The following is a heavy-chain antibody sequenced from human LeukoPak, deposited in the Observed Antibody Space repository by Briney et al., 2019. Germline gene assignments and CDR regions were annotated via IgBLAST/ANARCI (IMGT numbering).Heavy chain of an antibody. CDR3: ARDFYDDDDYGYYFDS. V-gene: IGHV3-21*01. CDR2: ISASSSHM. J-gene: IGHJ4*02. Sequence: GGSLRLSCAASGFPFSGYSMSWVRQAPGKGLEWVSSISASSSHMYYADSVKGRFTISRENAKNSLYLEMNSLRAEDTAVYYCARDFYDDDDYGYYFDSWGQGTLVTVSS. D-gene: IGHD4-17*01. CDR1: GFPFSGYS.